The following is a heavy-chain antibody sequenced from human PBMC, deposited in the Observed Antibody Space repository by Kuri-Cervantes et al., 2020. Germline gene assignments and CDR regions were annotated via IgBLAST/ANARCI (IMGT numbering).Heavy chain of an antibody. CDR1: GGSISSSSYY. V-gene: IGHV4-39*07. D-gene: IGHD2-15*01. J-gene: IGHJ4*02. CDR3: ATTAQLRGYCSGGSCYPHFDY. CDR2: IYYSGST. Sequence: SEILSLTCTVSGGSISSSSYYWGWIRQPPGKGLEWIGSIYYSGSTYYSPSLKSRVTISVDKSKKQFSLKLSSVTAADTAVYYCATTAQLRGYCSGGSCYPHFDYWGQGILVTVSS.